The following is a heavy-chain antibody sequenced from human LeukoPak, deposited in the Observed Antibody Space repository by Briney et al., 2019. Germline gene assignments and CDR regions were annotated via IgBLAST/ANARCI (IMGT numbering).Heavy chain of an antibody. CDR2: IYYSGST. V-gene: IGHV4-4*02. CDR1: GGSISNNNW. D-gene: IGHD3-3*01. Sequence: SETLSLTCAVSGGSISNNNWWSWVRQPPGMGLEWIGYIYYSGSTSYNPSLQSRVTISIDTSKNQFSLKLSSVTAADTAVYYCARDNDFWSGYYSFDFWGRGTLVTVSS. J-gene: IGHJ4*02. CDR3: ARDNDFWSGYYSFDF.